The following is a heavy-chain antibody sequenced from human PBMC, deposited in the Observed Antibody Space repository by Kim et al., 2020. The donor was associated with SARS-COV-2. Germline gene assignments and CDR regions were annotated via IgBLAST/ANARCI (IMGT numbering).Heavy chain of an antibody. CDR3: AREKVYNSRGYIYYYG. V-gene: IGHV3-11*04. D-gene: IGHD3-22*01. CDR1: GLTFNDYS. CDR2: ISSTGDTI. J-gene: IGHJ6*01. Sequence: GGSLRLSCAASGLTFNDYSMSWIRQAPGKGLEWVAYISSTGDTIFYADSVKGRFTISRDNAKNSLYLQMNSLRAEDTSVYYCAREKVYNSRGYIYYYG.